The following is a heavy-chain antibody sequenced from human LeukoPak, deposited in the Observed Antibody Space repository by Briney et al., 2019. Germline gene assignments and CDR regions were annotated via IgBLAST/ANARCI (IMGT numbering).Heavy chain of an antibody. CDR2: INHSGST. Sequence: PSETLSLTCALYGGSLSGYYWSWIRQPPGKGRAWIGEINHSGSTNHNPSLKSRVTISVDTSKNQFSLKLSSVTAADTAVYYCARLAVAGRFDYWGQGTLVTVSS. CDR3: ARLAVAGRFDY. V-gene: IGHV4-34*01. J-gene: IGHJ4*02. CDR1: GGSLSGYY. D-gene: IGHD6-19*01.